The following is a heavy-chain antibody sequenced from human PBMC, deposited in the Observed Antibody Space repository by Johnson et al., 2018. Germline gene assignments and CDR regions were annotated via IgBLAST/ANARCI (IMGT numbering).Heavy chain of an antibody. CDR3: AKGGGSPDAFDI. D-gene: IGHD1-26*01. CDR1: GFTFDDYA. Sequence: VQLLESGGGLVQPGRSLRLSCAASGFTFDDYAIHWVRQAPGKGLAWVSGIRWNSGSIGFADSVKGRFTISRDNSKNTLYLQMNSLRAEDTAVYYRAKGGGSPDAFDIRGQGTMVTVSS. V-gene: IGHV3-9*01. J-gene: IGHJ3*02. CDR2: IRWNSGSI.